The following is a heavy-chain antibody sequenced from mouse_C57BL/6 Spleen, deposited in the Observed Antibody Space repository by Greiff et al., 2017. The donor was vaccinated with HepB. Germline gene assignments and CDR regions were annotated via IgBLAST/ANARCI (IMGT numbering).Heavy chain of an antibody. D-gene: IGHD1-1*01. Sequence: VQLQQSGAELVKPGASVKMSCKASGYTFTSYWITWVKQRPGQGLEWIGDIYPGSGSTNYNEKFKSKATLTVDPSSSTAYMQLSSLTSEDSAVYYWASPVCSSYWFAYWGQGTLVTVSA. CDR1: GYTFTSYW. J-gene: IGHJ3*01. V-gene: IGHV1-55*01. CDR3: ASPVCSSYWFAY. CDR2: IYPGSGST.